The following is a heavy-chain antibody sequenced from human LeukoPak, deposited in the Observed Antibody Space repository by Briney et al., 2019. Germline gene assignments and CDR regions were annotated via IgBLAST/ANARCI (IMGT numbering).Heavy chain of an antibody. Sequence: SVKVSCKASGGTFSRYAISWVRQAPGQGLEWMGRIIPIFGTANYAQKFQGRVTITTDESTSTAYMELSSLRSEDTAVYYCARGSLSAGNYYYMDVWGKGTTVTVSS. D-gene: IGHD3-10*01. J-gene: IGHJ6*03. V-gene: IGHV1-69*05. CDR2: IIPIFGTA. CDR1: GGTFSRYA. CDR3: ARGSLSAGNYYYMDV.